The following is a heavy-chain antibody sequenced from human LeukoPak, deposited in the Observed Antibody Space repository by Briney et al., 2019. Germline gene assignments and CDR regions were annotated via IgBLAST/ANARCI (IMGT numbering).Heavy chain of an antibody. CDR1: GFTFSSYE. D-gene: IGHD4-17*01. Sequence: GGSLRLSCAASGFTFSSYEVNWVRQAPGKGLEWVSYISSSGSTIYYADSVKGRFTISRDNAKNSLYLQMNSLRAEDTAVYYCATGDYGAFDIWGQGTMVTVSS. V-gene: IGHV3-48*03. J-gene: IGHJ3*02. CDR2: ISSSGSTI. CDR3: ATGDYGAFDI.